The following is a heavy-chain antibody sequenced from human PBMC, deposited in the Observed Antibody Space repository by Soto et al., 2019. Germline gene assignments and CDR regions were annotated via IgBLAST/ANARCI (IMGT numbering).Heavy chain of an antibody. CDR3: ARSLNYYDSSGCDY. CDR2: IYYSGST. Sequence: SETLSLTCTVSGGSISSYYWSWIRQPPGKGLEWIGYIYYSGSTNYNPSLKSRVTISVDTSKNQFSLKLSSVTAADTAVYYCARSLNYYDSSGCDYWGQGTLVTVSS. CDR1: GGSISSYY. D-gene: IGHD3-22*01. J-gene: IGHJ4*02. V-gene: IGHV4-59*01.